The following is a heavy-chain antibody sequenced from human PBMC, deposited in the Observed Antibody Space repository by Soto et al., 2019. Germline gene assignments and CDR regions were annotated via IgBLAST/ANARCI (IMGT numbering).Heavy chain of an antibody. CDR1: GFTFSDYY. Sequence: LRLSCAASGFTFSDYYMIWIRQAPLKGLEWVSYISSSSSYTNYADSVKGRFTISRDNAKNSLYLQMNSLRAEDTAVYYCARDLHSSGWYENYFDYWGQGTLVTVSS. CDR2: ISSSSSYT. D-gene: IGHD6-19*01. J-gene: IGHJ4*02. V-gene: IGHV3-11*06. CDR3: ARDLHSSGWYENYFDY.